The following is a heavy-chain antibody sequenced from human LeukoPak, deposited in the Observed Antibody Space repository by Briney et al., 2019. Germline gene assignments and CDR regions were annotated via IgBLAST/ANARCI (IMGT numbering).Heavy chain of an antibody. V-gene: IGHV5-51*03. J-gene: IGHJ4*02. CDR3: ARPYCSSTSCYSFPY. CDR2: IHPGDSDT. Sequence: KPGESLKISCKGSGYSFTSYWIGWVRQMPGKGLEWMGIIHPGDSDTRYSPSVQGQVTISADKSISTAYLQWSSLKASDTAMYYCARPYCSSTSCYSFPYWGQGTLVTVSS. CDR1: GYSFTSYW. D-gene: IGHD2-2*01.